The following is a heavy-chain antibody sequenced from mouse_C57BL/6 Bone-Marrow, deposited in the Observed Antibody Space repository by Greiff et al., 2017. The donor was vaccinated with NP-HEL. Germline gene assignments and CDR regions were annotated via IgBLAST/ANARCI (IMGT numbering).Heavy chain of an antibody. V-gene: IGHV2-5*01. CDR3: AKRITTQGDYAMDY. J-gene: IGHJ4*01. D-gene: IGHD1-1*01. CDR2: IWRGGGT. Sequence: QVQLQQSVPGLVQPSQRLSITCTVSGFSLTSYGVHWVRQSPGQGLEWLGVIWRGGGTDYNAAFMYRLGITKDNSKSQVFFKMNRLQADDTAIYYCAKRITTQGDYAMDYWGQGTSVTASS. CDR1: GFSLTSYG.